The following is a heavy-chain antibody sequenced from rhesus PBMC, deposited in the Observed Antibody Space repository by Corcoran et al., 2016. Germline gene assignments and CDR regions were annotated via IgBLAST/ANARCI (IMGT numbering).Heavy chain of an antibody. CDR2: ISVSKGNT. J-gene: IGHJ4*01. V-gene: IGHV4-99*01. CDR1: GYSISSNHY. CDR3: ASPQYASGSGFDY. Sequence: QVQLQESGPGLVTPSETLSLTCAVSGYSISSNHYCGWIRPPPGKGLEYLGNISVSKGNTNYNSTLNSRVTMSKDTSKNQLSRNLNSVTAADTAVYYCASPQYASGSGFDYWGQGVLVTVSS. D-gene: IGHD2-2*01.